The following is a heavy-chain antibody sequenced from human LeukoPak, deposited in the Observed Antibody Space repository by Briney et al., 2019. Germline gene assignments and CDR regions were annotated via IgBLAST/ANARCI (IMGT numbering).Heavy chain of an antibody. D-gene: IGHD2-8*01. CDR1: GGSISSSSYY. CDR3: ARVFGGGYCTNGVCS. Sequence: SETLSLTCTVSGGSISSSSYYWGWVRQPPGKGLEWIGSIYYSGSTYYNPSLKSRVTISVDTSKNQFSLKLSSVTAADTAVYYCARVFGGGYCTNGVCSWGQGTLVTVSS. V-gene: IGHV4-39*07. CDR2: IYYSGST. J-gene: IGHJ4*02.